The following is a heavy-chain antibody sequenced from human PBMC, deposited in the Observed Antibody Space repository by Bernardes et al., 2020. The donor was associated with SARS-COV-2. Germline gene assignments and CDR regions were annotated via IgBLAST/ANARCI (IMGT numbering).Heavy chain of an antibody. CDR1: GGSISSSTYY. CDR3: VGSTCGVDCYIGGLRSWDYGMDV. V-gene: IGHV4-39*01. CDR2: FDGSGTT. Sequence: SETLSLTCTVSGGSISSSTYYWGWIRQSPGKGLEWIGSFDGSGTTYYNPSLQSRVTKSVDTSKNQFSLRLSSVTAADTAVYYCVGSTCGVDCYIGGLRSWDYGMDVWGAGNTVTVSS. J-gene: IGHJ6*04. D-gene: IGHD2-21*02.